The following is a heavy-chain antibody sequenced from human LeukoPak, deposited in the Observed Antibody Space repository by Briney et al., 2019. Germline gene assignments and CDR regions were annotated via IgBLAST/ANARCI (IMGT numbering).Heavy chain of an antibody. CDR2: IYYSGST. J-gene: IGHJ6*03. D-gene: IGHD3-10*01. CDR1: SGSISSSSSY. Sequence: PSETLSLTCTVSSGSISSSSSYWGWIRQPPGKGLEWIGSIYYSGSTYYNPSLKSRVTISVDTSKNQFSLKLSSVTAADTAVYYCARTDYGSGSYYPYYYYYMDVWGKGTTVTISS. V-gene: IGHV4-39*07. CDR3: ARTDYGSGSYYPYYYYYMDV.